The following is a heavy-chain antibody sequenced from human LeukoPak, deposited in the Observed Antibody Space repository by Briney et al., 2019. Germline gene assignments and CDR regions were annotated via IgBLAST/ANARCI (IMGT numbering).Heavy chain of an antibody. D-gene: IGHD3-3*01. CDR2: ISYDGSNK. V-gene: IGHV3-30-3*01. J-gene: IGHJ4*02. CDR1: GFTFSSYA. CDR3: ARSGSYNFWRGYFNPGAIDY. Sequence: GRSLRLSCAASGFTFSSYAMHWVRQAPGKGLEWVAVISYDGSNKYYADSVKGRFTISRDNSKNTLYLQMNSLRAEDTAVYYCARSGSYNFWRGYFNPGAIDYWGQGTLVTVSS.